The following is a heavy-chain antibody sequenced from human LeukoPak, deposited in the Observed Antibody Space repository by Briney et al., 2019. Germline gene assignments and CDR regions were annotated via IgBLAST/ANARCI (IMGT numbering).Heavy chain of an antibody. CDR3: AREDIVATDAFDI. J-gene: IGHJ3*02. CDR1: GFTFSSFW. CDR2: IKQDGSEK. V-gene: IGHV3-7*01. D-gene: IGHD5-12*01. Sequence: GGSMRLSCAVSGFTFSSFWMSWVRQAPGKGLEWVAYIKQDGSEKYYVDSVKGRFTISRDNAKNSLYLQMNSLRAENTAVYYCAREDIVATDAFDIWGQGTMVTVSS.